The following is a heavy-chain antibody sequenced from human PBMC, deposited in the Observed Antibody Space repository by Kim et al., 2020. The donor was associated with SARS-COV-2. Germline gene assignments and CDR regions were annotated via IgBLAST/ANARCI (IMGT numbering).Heavy chain of an antibody. V-gene: IGHV3-30*01. Sequence: SVKGRVTISRDNSKNTLYLQMNSLRTEDTAVYYCARGPPSNYHTSGSHLAYWGQGSLVTVSS. CDR3: ARGPPSNYHTSGSHLAY. J-gene: IGHJ4*02. D-gene: IGHD3-10*01.